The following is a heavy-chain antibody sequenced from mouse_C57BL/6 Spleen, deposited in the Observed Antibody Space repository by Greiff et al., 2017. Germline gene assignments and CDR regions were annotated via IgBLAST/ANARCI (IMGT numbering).Heavy chain of an antibody. Sequence: EVKLVESGGGLVQPGGSMKLSCVASGFTFSNYWMNWVRQSPEKGLEWVAQIRLKSDNYATHYAESVKGRFTISRDDSKSSVYLQMNNLRAEDTGIYYCTGRAPFDVWGTGTTVTVSS. CDR2: IRLKSDNYAT. CDR1: GFTFSNYW. J-gene: IGHJ1*03. CDR3: TGRAPFDV. V-gene: IGHV6-3*01.